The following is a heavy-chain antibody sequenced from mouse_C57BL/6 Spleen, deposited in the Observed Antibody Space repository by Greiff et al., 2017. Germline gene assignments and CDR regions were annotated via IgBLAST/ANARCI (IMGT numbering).Heavy chain of an antibody. CDR1: GYSITSGYY. Sequence: EVKLLESGPGLVKPSQSLSLTCSVTGYSITSGYYWNWIRQFPGNKLEWMGYISYDGSNNYNPSLKNRISITRDTSKNQFFLKLNSVTTEDTATYYCARKLLGSYFDDWGTGTTLTVSS. CDR2: ISYDGSN. CDR3: ARKLLGSYFDD. V-gene: IGHV3-6*01. J-gene: IGHJ2*01. D-gene: IGHD1-1*01.